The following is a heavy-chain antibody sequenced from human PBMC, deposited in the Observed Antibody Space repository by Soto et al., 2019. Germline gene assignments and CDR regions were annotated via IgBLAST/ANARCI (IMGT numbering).Heavy chain of an antibody. V-gene: IGHV3-23*01. CDR1: GFTFNHYA. D-gene: IGHD4-17*01. Sequence: VQLLESGGGLVQPGGSLRLACTASGFTFNHYAMSWVRQAPGKGLEWVSAVSGRGGSTKYADSVKGRFIISRDNSNSTLYLQMDSLRGEDTAVYYCAKDSTVTTSLYFYYYGFAVWGQGTTVTVSS. CDR2: VSGRGGST. J-gene: IGHJ6*01. CDR3: AKDSTVTTSLYFYYYGFAV.